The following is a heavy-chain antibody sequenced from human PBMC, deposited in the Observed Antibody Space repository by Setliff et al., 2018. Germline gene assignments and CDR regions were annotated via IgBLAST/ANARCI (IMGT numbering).Heavy chain of an antibody. Sequence: ASVKVSCKASGYTFTSYGISWVRQAPGQGLEWMGWISACHGNTNYAQKLQGRVTMTTDTSTSTAYMELRSLRSDDTAVYYCARDVGPPDEAIWFGAYMDVWGQGTTVTVSS. V-gene: IGHV1-18*01. D-gene: IGHD3-10*01. CDR2: ISACHGNT. J-gene: IGHJ6*02. CDR3: ARDVGPPDEAIWFGAYMDV. CDR1: GYTFTSYG.